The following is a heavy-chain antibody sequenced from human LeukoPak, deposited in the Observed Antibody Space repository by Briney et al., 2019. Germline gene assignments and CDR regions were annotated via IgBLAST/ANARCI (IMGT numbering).Heavy chain of an antibody. D-gene: IGHD4-11*01. CDR2: INPNSGAT. CDR3: AITTGPYDY. CDR1: GYIFTGYY. Sequence: ASVKVSCKASGYIFTGYYMHWVRQAPGQGLEWMGWINPNSGATNYAQKFQGRVTMTTDTSTSTAYMELRSLRSDDTAVYYCAITTGPYDYWGQGTLVTVSS. V-gene: IGHV1-2*02. J-gene: IGHJ4*02.